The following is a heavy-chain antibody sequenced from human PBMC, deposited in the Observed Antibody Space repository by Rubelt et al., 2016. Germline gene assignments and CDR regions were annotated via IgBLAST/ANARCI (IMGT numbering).Heavy chain of an antibody. CDR1: GGSISSSSYY. J-gene: IGHJ4*02. D-gene: IGHD3-22*01. CDR2: IYYSGST. Sequence: QLQLQESGPGLVKPSETLSLTCTVSGGSISSSSYYWGWIRQPPGKGLEWIGSIYYSGSTYYNPSPNIRVAISVDTSKNQFSLKLSSVTAAETAGYYWAGGEGYYDSSGLYFDYWGQGTLVTVSS. V-gene: IGHV4-39*01. CDR3: AGGEGYYDSSGLYFDY.